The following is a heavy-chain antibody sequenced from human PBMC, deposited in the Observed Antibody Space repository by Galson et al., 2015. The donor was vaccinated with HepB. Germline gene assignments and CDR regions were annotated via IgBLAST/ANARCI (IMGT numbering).Heavy chain of an antibody. CDR1: GFTFSSYG. CDR3: ARDGQYCSGGSCFSFEAFDI. J-gene: IGHJ3*02. Sequence: SLRLSCAASGFTFSSYGMHWVRQAPGKGLEWVAVISYDGSNKYYADSVKGRFTISRDNSKNTLYLRMNSLRAEDTAVYYCARDGQYCSGGSCFSFEAFDIWGQGTMVTVSS. D-gene: IGHD2-15*01. CDR2: ISYDGSNK. V-gene: IGHV3-30*03.